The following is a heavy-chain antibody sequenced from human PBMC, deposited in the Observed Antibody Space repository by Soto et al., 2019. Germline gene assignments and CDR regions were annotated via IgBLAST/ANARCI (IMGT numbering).Heavy chain of an antibody. CDR3: ARDHIPHYYYYGMDV. Sequence: PGGSLRLSCTASGFTFGDYAMHWVRQAPGKGLEWVAVISYDGSNKYYADSVKGRYTISRDNSKNTLYLQMNSLRAEDTAVYYCARDHIPHYYYYGMDVWGQGTTVTVSS. D-gene: IGHD2-21*01. CDR2: ISYDGSNK. J-gene: IGHJ6*02. CDR1: GFTFGDYA. V-gene: IGHV3-30-3*01.